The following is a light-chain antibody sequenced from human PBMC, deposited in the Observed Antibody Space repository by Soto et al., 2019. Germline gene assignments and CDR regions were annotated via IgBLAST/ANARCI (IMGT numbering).Light chain of an antibody. V-gene: IGKV3-15*01. CDR1: QCVTTN. CDR2: GAS. CDR3: QQYKNWPSWT. J-gene: IGKJ1*01. Sequence: VVMTPSPATLSVSPGERATLSCRASQCVTTNMAWYHHKPGQAPRLLIYGASARATGIPARFSGSESGTDCTLTIISLQSEDFAVYYGQQYKNWPSWTFGQGTKVDIK.